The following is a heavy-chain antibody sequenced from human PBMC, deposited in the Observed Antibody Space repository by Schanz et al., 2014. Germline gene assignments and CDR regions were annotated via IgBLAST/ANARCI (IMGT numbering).Heavy chain of an antibody. J-gene: IGHJ5*02. V-gene: IGHV3-74*01. CDR2: IDGEGTDT. D-gene: IGHD3-22*01. CDR3: VRDERISSGVWFDP. CDR1: GFTFRNNW. Sequence: EPLVVESGGGLVHPGGSLRLSCAASGFTFRNNWMHWFHQGPGKGLSWVSRIDGEGTDTRYADSVKGRFTISRDNARNMVFLQMSSLRADDTAVYYCVRDERISSGVWFDPWGQGTLVTVSS.